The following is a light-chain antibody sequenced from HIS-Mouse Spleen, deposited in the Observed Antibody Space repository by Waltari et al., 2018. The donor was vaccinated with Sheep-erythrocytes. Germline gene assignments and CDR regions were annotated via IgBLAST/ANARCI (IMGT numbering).Light chain of an antibody. Sequence: SYELTQPPSVSVSPGQTARITCSGDALPTKYAYWYQQKSGQAPVLVIYEDSKRPSGIPERFSGSSSGTMAILTISGAQVEDEADYYCYSTDSSGNHRVFGTGTKVTVL. CDR1: ALPTKY. CDR2: EDS. J-gene: IGLJ1*01. V-gene: IGLV3-10*01. CDR3: YSTDSSGNHRV.